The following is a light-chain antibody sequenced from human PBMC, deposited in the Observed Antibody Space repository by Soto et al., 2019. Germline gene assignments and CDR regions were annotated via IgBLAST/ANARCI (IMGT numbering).Light chain of an antibody. CDR3: QQYNSSAFS. V-gene: IGKV1-5*03. CDR1: QSISTW. CDR2: KAS. Sequence: DIQMTQSPSALTASVGDRVNITCRASQSISTWLAWYQQKPGEAPKLLMYKASSLDSGVPSRFSGSGSGTEFTLTISGLQPEDFATYYCQQYNSSAFSLGPGTQVDIK. J-gene: IGKJ3*01.